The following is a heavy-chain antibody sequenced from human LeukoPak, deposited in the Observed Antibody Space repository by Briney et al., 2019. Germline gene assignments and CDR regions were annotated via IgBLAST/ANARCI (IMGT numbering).Heavy chain of an antibody. D-gene: IGHD3-22*01. CDR2: IYYSGST. Sequence: SETLSLTCTVSGGSLSGYYWSWIRPPPGKGLEWIGYIYYSGSTNYNPSLKSRVTISVDTPKNQFSLKLSSVTAADTAVYYCARTLDTSGYYHDYWGQGTLVTVSS. CDR1: GGSLSGYY. CDR3: ARTLDTSGYYHDY. V-gene: IGHV4-59*08. J-gene: IGHJ4*02.